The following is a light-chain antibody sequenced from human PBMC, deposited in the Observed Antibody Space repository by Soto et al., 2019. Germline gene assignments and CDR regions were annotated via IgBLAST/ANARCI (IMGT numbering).Light chain of an antibody. CDR2: LNSDGSH. CDR1: SGHSNYA. Sequence: QPVLTQSPSASASLGASVKLTCTQSSGHSNYAIAWHQQQSEKGPRYLMKLNSDGSHSKGDGIPDRFSGSSSGAERYLTISSLQSEDEADYYCQTWGSGIVVFGGGTKLPS. J-gene: IGLJ2*01. CDR3: QTWGSGIVV. V-gene: IGLV4-69*01.